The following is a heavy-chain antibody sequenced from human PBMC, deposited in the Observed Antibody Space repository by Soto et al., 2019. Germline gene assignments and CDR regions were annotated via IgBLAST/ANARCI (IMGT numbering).Heavy chain of an antibody. J-gene: IGHJ5*02. D-gene: IGHD3-3*01. CDR2: IYYSGST. CDR3: ARVSRIFGVPGNWFDH. Sequence: TLSLTCTLAGASMSSYYCSWVRQPPGKGLEWIGYIYYSGSTNYNPCLKSRVTISVDTSKNQFSLKLSSVTAAATDVYYCARVSRIFGVPGNWFDHWGQGTLVTVSS. CDR1: GASMSSYY. V-gene: IGHV4-59*01.